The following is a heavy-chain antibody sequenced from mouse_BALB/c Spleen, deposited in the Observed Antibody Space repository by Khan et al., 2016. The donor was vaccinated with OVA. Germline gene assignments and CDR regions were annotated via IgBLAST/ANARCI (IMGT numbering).Heavy chain of an antibody. CDR2: IYPGDDST. CDR3: AKEGLRGVAIDY. J-gene: IGHJ4*01. D-gene: IGHD2-4*01. V-gene: IGHV1S56*01. CDR1: GYTFTSYD. Sequence: QVQLKQPGPELVKPGALVKISCKASGYTFTSYDLNWVRQRPGQGLEWIGWIYPGDDSTEYNEKFKGKATLTEDKSSNTAYMQLSSLTSENSAVYFWAKEGLRGVAIDYWGQGTSVTFSS.